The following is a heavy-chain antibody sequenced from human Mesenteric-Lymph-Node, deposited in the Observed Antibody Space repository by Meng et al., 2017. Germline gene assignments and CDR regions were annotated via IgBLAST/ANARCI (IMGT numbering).Heavy chain of an antibody. V-gene: IGHV4-59*08. CDR3: ARHPQFGTTMIEY. J-gene: IGHJ4*02. CDR1: GGSISGYY. CDR2: IHYSGST. D-gene: IGHD1-7*01. Sequence: QGRLQEAGPGLVQPSETLSLTCTVSGGSISGYYWSWIRQPPGKELEWIGYIHYSGSTNYKPSLKSRVTISVDTSKNQFSLKLSSVTAADTAVYYCARHPQFGTTMIEYWGQGTLVTVSS.